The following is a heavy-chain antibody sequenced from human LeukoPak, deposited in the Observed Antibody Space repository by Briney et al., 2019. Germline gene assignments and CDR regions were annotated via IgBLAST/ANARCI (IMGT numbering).Heavy chain of an antibody. J-gene: IGHJ4*02. D-gene: IGHD3-10*01. Sequence: ASVKVSCKASGYTFSGTGWYLYWLRQAPGQGLGRMGWIHPNNGDTAYAQKFEGRVAMTRDTSISTAYMELRRLRPDDTAVYFCARDGPAQMVDLDYWGQGTLVTVSS. CDR1: GYTFSGTGWY. CDR2: IHPNNGDT. V-gene: IGHV1-2*02. CDR3: ARDGPAQMVDLDY.